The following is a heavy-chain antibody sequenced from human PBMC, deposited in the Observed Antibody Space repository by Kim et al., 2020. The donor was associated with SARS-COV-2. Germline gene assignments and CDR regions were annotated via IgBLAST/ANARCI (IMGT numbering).Heavy chain of an antibody. V-gene: IGHV5-10-1*01. D-gene: IGHD4-17*01. CDR1: GYSFTSYW. J-gene: IGHJ6*02. Sequence: GESVKISCKGSGYSFTSYWISWVRQMPGKGLEWMGRIDPSDSYTNYSPSFQGHVTISADKSISTAYLQWSSLKASDTAMYYCARRPYGDYGYYYYYGMDVWGQGTTVTVSS. CDR2: IDPSDSYT. CDR3: ARRPYGDYGYYYYYGMDV.